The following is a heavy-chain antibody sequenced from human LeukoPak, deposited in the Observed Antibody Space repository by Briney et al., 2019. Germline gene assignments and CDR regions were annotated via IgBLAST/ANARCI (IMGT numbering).Heavy chain of an antibody. CDR1: GFSLSTSGMR. CDR2: IDWDDDK. V-gene: IGHV2-70*04. Sequence: SGPALVRPTQTLTLTCTFSGFSLSTSGMRVSWIRQPPGKALEWLARIDWDDDKFYSTSLRTRLTISKDTSKNQVVLTMTNMDPVDTGTYYCARAFPGITAPATFDCWGQGTLVTVSS. J-gene: IGHJ4*02. D-gene: IGHD6-13*01. CDR3: ARAFPGITAPATFDC.